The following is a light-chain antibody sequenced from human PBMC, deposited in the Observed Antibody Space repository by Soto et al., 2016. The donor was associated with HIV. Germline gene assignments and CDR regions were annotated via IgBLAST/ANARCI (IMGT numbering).Light chain of an antibody. J-gene: IGKJ5*01. Sequence: DIQLTQSPSFLSAAIGDRVTITCRASQDISISLARYQQKAGKAPKLLIYAASTLQSGVPSRFSGSGSGTEFTLTISSLQPEDFATYYCQQLNSYPITFGQGTRLEIK. CDR2: AAS. CDR3: QQLNSYPIT. V-gene: IGKV1-9*01. CDR1: QDISIS.